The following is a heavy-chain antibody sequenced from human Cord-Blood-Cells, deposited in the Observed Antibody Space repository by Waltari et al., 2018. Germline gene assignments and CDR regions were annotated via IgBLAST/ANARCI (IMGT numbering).Heavy chain of an antibody. J-gene: IGHJ4*02. CDR3: ARRGPYSSGWYGY. V-gene: IGHV1-2*02. CDR1: GYTLTVHY. D-gene: IGHD6-19*01. Sequence: QVQLVQSGAEVKKPGASVKVSCKASGYTLTVHYMHWVRQAPGQGLEWMGWINPKSGGTNYAQKFQGRVTMTRDTSISTAYMELSRLRSDDTAVYYCARRGPYSSGWYGYWGQGTLVTVSS. CDR2: INPKSGGT.